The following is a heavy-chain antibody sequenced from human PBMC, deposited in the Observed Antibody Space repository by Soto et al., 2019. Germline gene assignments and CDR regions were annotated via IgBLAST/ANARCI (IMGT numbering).Heavy chain of an antibody. CDR3: ARGSIVVVPAAMRGYFQH. J-gene: IGHJ1*01. D-gene: IGHD2-2*01. Sequence: QVQLQQWGAGLLKPSETLSLTCAVYGGSFSGYYWSWIRQPPGKGLEWIGEINHSGSTNYNPSLKSRVTRSVDTSKNQFSLKLSSVTAADTAVYYCARGSIVVVPAAMRGYFQHWGQGTLVTVSS. CDR2: INHSGST. V-gene: IGHV4-34*01. CDR1: GGSFSGYY.